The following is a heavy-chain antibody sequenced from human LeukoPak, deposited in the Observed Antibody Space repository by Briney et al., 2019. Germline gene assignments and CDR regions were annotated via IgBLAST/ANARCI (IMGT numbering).Heavy chain of an antibody. J-gene: IGHJ3*02. Sequence: SVTVSCKASVGTFSSYAISWVRQAPGQGLEWMGGIIPIFGTANYAQKFQGRVTITADESTSTAYMELSSLRAEDTAVYYCARFRSGGSCYSCGFDIWGQGTMVTVSS. CDR2: IIPIFGTA. V-gene: IGHV1-69*13. D-gene: IGHD2-15*01. CDR3: ARFRSGGSCYSCGFDI. CDR1: VGTFSSYA.